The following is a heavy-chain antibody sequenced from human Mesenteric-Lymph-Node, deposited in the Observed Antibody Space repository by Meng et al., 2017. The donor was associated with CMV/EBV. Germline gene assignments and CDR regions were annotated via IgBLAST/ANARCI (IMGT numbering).Heavy chain of an antibody. CDR3: ASPRVFWGWDYYGMDV. J-gene: IGHJ6*02. V-gene: IGHV1-2*02. D-gene: IGHD6-19*01. CDR2: ISAYSGGT. CDR1: GYTFTSYG. Sequence: ASVKVSCKASGYTFTSYGISWVRQAPGQGLEWMGWISAYSGGTNYAQKFQGRVTMTRDTSISTAYMELSRLRSDDTAVYYCASPRVFWGWDYYGMDVWGQGTTVTVSS.